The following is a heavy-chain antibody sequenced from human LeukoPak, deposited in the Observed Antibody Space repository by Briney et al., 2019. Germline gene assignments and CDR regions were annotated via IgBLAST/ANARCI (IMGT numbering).Heavy chain of an antibody. CDR3: ATDPPSGWYRHYFDY. CDR2: ISSSSSYI. CDR1: GFTLSSYS. J-gene: IGHJ4*02. D-gene: IGHD6-19*01. V-gene: IGHV3-21*01. Sequence: GVSLRLSCAASGFTLSSYSMKCARQAAGKEMEWVSSISSSSSYIYYADSVKGRFTISRDNAKNSLYLQMNSLRAEDTAVYYCATDPPSGWYRHYFDYWGQGTLVTVSS.